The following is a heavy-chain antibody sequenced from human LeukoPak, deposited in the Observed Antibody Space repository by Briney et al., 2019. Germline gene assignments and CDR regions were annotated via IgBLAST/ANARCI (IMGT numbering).Heavy chain of an antibody. V-gene: IGHV4-59*01. Sequence: ASETLSLTCTVSGGSISSYYWSWIRQSPGKGLECIGYIHYTGSTNYNPSLKSRVTISVDTSKNQFSLKLSSVTAADTAVYYCARRLSPMDVWGKGTTVTISS. CDR1: GGSISSYY. D-gene: IGHD3-3*02. CDR3: ARRLSPMDV. CDR2: IHYTGST. J-gene: IGHJ6*04.